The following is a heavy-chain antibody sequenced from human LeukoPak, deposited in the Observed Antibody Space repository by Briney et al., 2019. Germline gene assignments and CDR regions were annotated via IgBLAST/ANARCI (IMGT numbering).Heavy chain of an antibody. D-gene: IGHD6-19*01. CDR2: IYSGGNT. J-gene: IGHJ4*02. CDR1: GLTVSSNC. Sequence: GGSLRLSCAASGLTVSSNCMSWVRQAPGKGLEWVSFIYSGGNTYYSDSVKGRFTISRDNSKNTVHLQMNSLRAEDTVMYYCARLGGWPAYYFDYWGQGTLVTVSS. CDR3: ARLGGWPAYYFDY. V-gene: IGHV3-53*01.